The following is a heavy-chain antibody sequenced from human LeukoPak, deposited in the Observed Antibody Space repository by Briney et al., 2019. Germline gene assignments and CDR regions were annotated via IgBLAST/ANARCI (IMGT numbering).Heavy chain of an antibody. CDR2: ISWNSGSI. CDR1: GYIFSNFG. CDR3: AKDIRYYYDSSGYFDY. D-gene: IGHD3-22*01. Sequence: PGGSLRLSCTASGYIFSNFGISWVRQAPGKGLEWVSGISWNSGSIGYADSVKGRFTISRDNAKNSLYLQMNSLRAEDTALYYCAKDIRYYYDSSGYFDYWGQGTLVTVSS. J-gene: IGHJ4*02. V-gene: IGHV3-9*01.